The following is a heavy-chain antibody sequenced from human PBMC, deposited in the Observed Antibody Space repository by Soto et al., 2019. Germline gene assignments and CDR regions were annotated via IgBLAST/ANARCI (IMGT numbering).Heavy chain of an antibody. CDR3: ARAHDYVWGSYRPYYYGMDV. CDR1: VFTFSSYG. V-gene: IGHV3-30*03. J-gene: IGHJ6*02. D-gene: IGHD3-16*02. Sequence: QGYLVESGGGVVQPGRSLRLSCAASVFTFSSYGMHWVRQAPGKGLEWLALISYDGSNKYYADSVKGRFTISRDNSKNTLYLQINSLRAEDTAVSYCARAHDYVWGSYRPYYYGMDVWGQGTTVTVSS. CDR2: ISYDGSNK.